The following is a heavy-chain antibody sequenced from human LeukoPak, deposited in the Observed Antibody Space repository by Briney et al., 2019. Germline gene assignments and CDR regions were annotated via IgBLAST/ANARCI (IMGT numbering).Heavy chain of an antibody. D-gene: IGHD3-22*01. V-gene: IGHV1-46*01. CDR3: AREDKYYDSSGHAFDI. Sequence: GASVKVSCKASGYTFTSYYMHWVRQAPGQGLEWMGIINPSGGSTSYAQKFQGRVTMTRDTSTSTAYMEVRSLRSDDTAVYYCAREDKYYDSSGHAFDIWGQGTMVTVSS. CDR1: GYTFTSYY. J-gene: IGHJ3*02. CDR2: INPSGGST.